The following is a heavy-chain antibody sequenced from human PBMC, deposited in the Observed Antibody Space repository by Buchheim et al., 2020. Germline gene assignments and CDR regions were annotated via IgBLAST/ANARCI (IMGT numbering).Heavy chain of an antibody. CDR2: ISSSSTI. D-gene: IGHD3-10*01. CDR3: ARDKNYYGSGSYSY. CDR1: GFTFSSYS. J-gene: IGHJ4*02. Sequence: EVQLVESGGGLVQPGGSLRLSCAASGFTFSSYSMNWVRQAPGKGLEWVSYISSSSTIYYADSVKGRFTIFRDHAKNPLYLQMNSLRAEDTAVYYCARDKNYYGSGSYSYWGQGTL. V-gene: IGHV3-48*04.